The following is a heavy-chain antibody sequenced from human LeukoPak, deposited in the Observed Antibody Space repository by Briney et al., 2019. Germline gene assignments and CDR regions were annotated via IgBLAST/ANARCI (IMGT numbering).Heavy chain of an antibody. V-gene: IGHV4-59*08. CDR1: GGSISSYY. Sequence: WETLSLTCTVSGGSISSYYWSWIRQPPGKGLEWIGYICYSGSTNYNPSLKSRVTISVDTSKNQFSLKLSSVTAADTAVYYCARRGSRAFDIWGQGTMVTVSS. CDR3: ARRGSRAFDI. CDR2: ICYSGST. J-gene: IGHJ3*02. D-gene: IGHD6-13*01.